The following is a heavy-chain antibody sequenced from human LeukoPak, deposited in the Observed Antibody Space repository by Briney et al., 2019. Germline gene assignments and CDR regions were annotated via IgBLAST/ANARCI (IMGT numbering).Heavy chain of an antibody. CDR3: ARQDYDILTGYYPFDY. D-gene: IGHD3-9*01. Sequence: SETLSLTCTVSGYSISTNYYWAWIRQSPGTGLEWIGSVYHNGETYYNPSLKSRVIISVDTSKNEFSLRLTSVTAADTAVYYCARQDYDILTGYYPFDYWGQGTLVTVSS. V-gene: IGHV4-38-2*02. J-gene: IGHJ4*02. CDR2: VYHNGET. CDR1: GYSISTNYY.